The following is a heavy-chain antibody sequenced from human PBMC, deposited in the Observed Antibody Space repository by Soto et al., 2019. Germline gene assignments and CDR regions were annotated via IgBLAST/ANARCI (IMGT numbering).Heavy chain of an antibody. D-gene: IGHD5-18*01. CDR1: GGTFSSYA. J-gene: IGHJ6*02. CDR3: ARAPVDTAWVDPRYSSYYVMDV. V-gene: IGHV1-69*13. CDR2: IIPIFGTA. Sequence: SVKVSCKASGGTFSSYAISWVRQAPGQGLEWMGGIIPIFGTANYAQKFQGRVTITADESTSTAYMELSSLRSEDTAVYYCARAPVDTAWVDPRYSSYYVMDVWGQGTPVTVSS.